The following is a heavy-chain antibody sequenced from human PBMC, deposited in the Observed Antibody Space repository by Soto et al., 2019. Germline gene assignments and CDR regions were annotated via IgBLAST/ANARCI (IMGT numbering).Heavy chain of an antibody. V-gene: IGHV4-4*07. J-gene: IGHJ5*02. CDR2: IYTSGST. CDR1: GGSISGYY. CDR3: ARDLAVTTIWFDP. D-gene: IGHD4-17*01. Sequence: QVQLQESGPGLVKPSETLSLTCTVSGGSISGYYWTWIRQPAGKGLEWIGRIYTSGSTNYNPSLKRRVTMSVDTSKNQFSLKLRSVTAADTAVYYCARDLAVTTIWFDPWGQGTLVTVSS.